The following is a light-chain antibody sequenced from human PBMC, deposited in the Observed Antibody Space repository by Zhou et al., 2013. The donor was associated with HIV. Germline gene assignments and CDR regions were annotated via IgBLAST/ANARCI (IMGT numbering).Light chain of an antibody. V-gene: IGKV1-5*03. CDR3: QQSYRTLWLT. CDR2: KAS. CDR1: QSIGSW. J-gene: IGKJ4*01. Sequence: DIQMSQSPSTLSASVGDRVTITCRASQSIGSWLAWYQQKPGKAPKLLIFKASTLESGVPSRFSGSGSGTEFTLTISSLQPEDFATYYCQQSYRTLWLTFGGGTKVEIK.